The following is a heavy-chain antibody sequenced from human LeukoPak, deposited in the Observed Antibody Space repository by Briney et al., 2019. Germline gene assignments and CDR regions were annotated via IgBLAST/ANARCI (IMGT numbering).Heavy chain of an antibody. V-gene: IGHV4-59*01. CDR2: IYYSGST. D-gene: IGHD5-24*01. CDR1: GGSISSYY. Sequence: SETLSLTCTVSGGSISSYYWSWIRQPPGKGLEWIGYIYYSGSTNYNPSLKSRVTISVDTSKNQFSLKLSSVTAADTAVYYCASARRWLQLGDAFDIWGQGTMVTVSS. CDR3: ASARRWLQLGDAFDI. J-gene: IGHJ3*02.